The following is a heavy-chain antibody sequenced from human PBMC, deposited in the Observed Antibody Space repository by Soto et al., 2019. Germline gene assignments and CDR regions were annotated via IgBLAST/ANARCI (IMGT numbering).Heavy chain of an antibody. J-gene: IGHJ4*02. CDR2: ISGSGGST. V-gene: IGHV3-23*01. D-gene: IGHD2-2*01. CDR1: GFTFSSYA. CDR3: AKDRIVVDPDALLLLDY. Sequence: GGSLRLSCAASGFTFSSYAMSWVRQAPGKGLEWVSAISGSGGSTYYADSVKGRFTISRDNSKNTLYLQMNSLRAEDTAVYYCAKDRIVVDPDALLLLDYWGRGILVTVSS.